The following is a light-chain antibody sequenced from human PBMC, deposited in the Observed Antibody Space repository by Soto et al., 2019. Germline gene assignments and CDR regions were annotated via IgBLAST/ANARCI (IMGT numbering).Light chain of an antibody. CDR1: QTVASN. CDR2: GAS. Sequence: EIVMTQSPDTLSVSPGERATFSCRASQTVASNLAWYQQKPGQAPRLLIHGASSRATGVPARFSGSGSGTEFTLTISSLQSEDFAVYYCQQYHNWPPQYTFGQGTKLQIK. CDR3: QQYHNWPPQYT. J-gene: IGKJ2*01. V-gene: IGKV3-15*01.